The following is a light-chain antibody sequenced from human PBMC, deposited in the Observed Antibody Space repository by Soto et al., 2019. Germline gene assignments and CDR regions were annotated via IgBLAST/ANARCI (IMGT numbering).Light chain of an antibody. CDR3: QQYNNWPPIT. J-gene: IGKJ5*01. V-gene: IGKV3-15*01. Sequence: DIVVTQSPPPLFVSQGERSSLSCRASPSVSSDLAWYQQKPGQAPRLLIYGASTRATGIPARFSGSGSGTEFTLTISSLQSEDFAVYYCQQYNNWPPITFGQGTRLEI. CDR2: GAS. CDR1: PSVSSD.